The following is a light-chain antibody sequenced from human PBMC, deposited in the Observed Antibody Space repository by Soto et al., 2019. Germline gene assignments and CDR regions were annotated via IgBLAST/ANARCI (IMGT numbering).Light chain of an antibody. CDR2: GAS. CDR3: QHDNNWPLT. J-gene: IGKJ2*01. CDR1: QSINSE. Sequence: EIVMTQSPATLSLSPGERAALSCRASQSINSELAWYQQKPGQPPRLLIYGASTRATGVPARFIGSESGSEITLTISGLQSEDVAVYYWQHDNNWPLTFGQGTRLEI. V-gene: IGKV3-15*01.